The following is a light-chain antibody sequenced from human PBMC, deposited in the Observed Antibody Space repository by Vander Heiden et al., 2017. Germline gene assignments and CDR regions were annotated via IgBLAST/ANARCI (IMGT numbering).Light chain of an antibody. V-gene: IGLV1-47*01. CDR3: AAWDGSLSGRV. Sequence: QSVPTQPPSASGTPGQRDTNSCSGSSTTNGSNYLYWNQQLPGTAPKLLIYANNQRPSGVPDRFSASKSGTSASLAISGLRSDDEADYYCAAWDGSLSGRVFGGGTKLTVL. J-gene: IGLJ3*02. CDR1: STTNGSNY. CDR2: ANN.